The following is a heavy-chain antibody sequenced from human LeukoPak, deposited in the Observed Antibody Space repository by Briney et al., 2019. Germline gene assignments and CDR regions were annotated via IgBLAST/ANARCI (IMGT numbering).Heavy chain of an antibody. D-gene: IGHD2-15*01. CDR1: GFTVSSTY. CDR3: AGRHCSGGGCYFAGADPFDY. CDR2: IYSGGNI. J-gene: IGHJ4*02. V-gene: IGHV3-53*01. Sequence: PGGSLRLSCAASGFTVSSTYMSWVRQAPGKGLEWVSVIYSGGNIYYIEPVKGRFTISRDTSKNTLYLQMNSLRAEDTAVYFCAGRHCSGGGCYFAGADPFDYWGQGTLVPVSS.